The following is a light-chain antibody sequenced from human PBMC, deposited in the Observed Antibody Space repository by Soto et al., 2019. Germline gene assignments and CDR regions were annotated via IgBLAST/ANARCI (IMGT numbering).Light chain of an antibody. V-gene: IGKV3-15*01. CDR2: GAS. CDR3: QQYNNWPPIT. J-gene: IGKJ5*01. CDR1: PSVSSN. Sequence: IGITPAPTPLSLSPGERTPPSRKGSPSVSSNLAWYQQKPGQAPRLLIYGASTRATGIPAGFSGSGSGTEFTLTISSLQSEDFAVYYCQQYNNWPPITFGQGTRLEIK.